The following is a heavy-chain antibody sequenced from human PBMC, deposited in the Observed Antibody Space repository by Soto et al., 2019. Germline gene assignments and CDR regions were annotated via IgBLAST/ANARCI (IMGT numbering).Heavy chain of an antibody. CDR2: ISRYFGKT. CDR3: ARDLQAGAGTIDY. Sequence: QGSGCTSTSSAYTWVRQAPRQGLEWLGWISRYFGKTNNAQKFEGRMTLTTDTSMGTAFMELKSLRSDHAALSYSARDLQAGAGTIDYWAPGTQAPVSS. J-gene: IGHJ4*02. V-gene: IGHV1-18*01. D-gene: IGHD6-19*01. CDR1: GCTSTSSA.